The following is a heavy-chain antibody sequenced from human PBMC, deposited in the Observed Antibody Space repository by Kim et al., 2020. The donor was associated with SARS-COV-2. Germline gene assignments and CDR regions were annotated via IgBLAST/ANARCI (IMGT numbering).Heavy chain of an antibody. Sequence: ADSVKGRLTNSRDNSKNTLYLQMNSLRAEDTAVYYCAKAESSSWSNWFDPWGQGTLVTVSS. D-gene: IGHD6-13*01. J-gene: IGHJ5*02. V-gene: IGHV3-23*03. CDR3: AKAESSSWSNWFDP.